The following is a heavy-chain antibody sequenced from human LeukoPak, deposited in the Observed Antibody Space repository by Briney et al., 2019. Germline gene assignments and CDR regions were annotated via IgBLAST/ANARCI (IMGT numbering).Heavy chain of an antibody. V-gene: IGHV3-23*01. CDR2: VGRSGDYT. D-gene: IGHD5-12*01. Sequence: GGSLRLSCAASGFTFSNYAMSWVRQAPGKGLEWVSAVGRSGDYTYYADSVKGRFTLSRDNSKNTLYLQMNSLRAEDTAVYYCAKARTSAYDFSLDYWGQGTLVTVSS. CDR3: AKARTSAYDFSLDY. CDR1: GFTFSNYA. J-gene: IGHJ4*02.